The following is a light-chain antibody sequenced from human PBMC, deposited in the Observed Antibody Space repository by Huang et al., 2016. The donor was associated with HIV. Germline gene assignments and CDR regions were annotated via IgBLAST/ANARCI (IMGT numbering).Light chain of an antibody. CDR1: QSFLYRSNNKNY. CDR2: WAS. Sequence: DIVMTQSPDSLAVSLGKRATINCKSSQSFLYRSNNKNYFAWYQQKPGQPPKLLIYWASTLESGVPERFSGSGSGTDFTLTIRSLQAEDVAVYYCQQYYSNPLTFGGGTKVEIK. CDR3: QQYYSNPLT. V-gene: IGKV4-1*01. J-gene: IGKJ4*01.